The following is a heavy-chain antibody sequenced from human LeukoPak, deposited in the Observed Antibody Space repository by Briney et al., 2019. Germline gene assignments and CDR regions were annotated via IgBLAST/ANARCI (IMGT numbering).Heavy chain of an antibody. D-gene: IGHD5-18*01. CDR3: AGEWDVDTAMVPDY. CDR1: GYTFTSYA. Sequence: ASVKVSCKASGYTFTSYAMNWVRQAPGQGLEWMGWINTNTGNPTYAQGFTGRFVFSLDTSVSTAYLQISSLKAEDPAVYYCAGEWDVDTAMVPDYWGQGTLVTVSS. V-gene: IGHV7-4-1*02. CDR2: INTNTGNP. J-gene: IGHJ4*02.